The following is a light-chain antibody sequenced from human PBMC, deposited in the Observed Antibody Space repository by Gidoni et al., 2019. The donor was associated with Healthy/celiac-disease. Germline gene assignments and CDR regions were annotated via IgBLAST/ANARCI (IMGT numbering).Light chain of an antibody. CDR1: SSNIGSNY. CDR3: AAWDDSLSGPV. J-gene: IGLJ2*01. V-gene: IGLV1-47*02. CDR2: SNN. Sequence: QSVLTQPPSASGTPGQRVTISCSGRSSNIGSNYVYWYQQLPGTAPKLLIYSNNQRPSGVPDRFSGSKSGTSASLAISGLRSEDEADYYCAAWDDSLSGPVFGGG.